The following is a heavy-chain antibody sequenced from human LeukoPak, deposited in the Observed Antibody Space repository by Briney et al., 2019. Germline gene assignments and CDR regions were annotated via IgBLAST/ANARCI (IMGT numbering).Heavy chain of an antibody. Sequence: GGSLRLSCAASGFTFSSYGMSWVRQAPGKGLEWVSAISGSGGSTYYADSVKGRFTIFRDNSKNTVYLQMNSLRAEDTAVYYCAKDRVGGSYLFDYWGQGTLVTVSS. D-gene: IGHD1-26*01. CDR2: ISGSGGST. CDR1: GFTFSSYG. CDR3: AKDRVGGSYLFDY. V-gene: IGHV3-23*01. J-gene: IGHJ4*02.